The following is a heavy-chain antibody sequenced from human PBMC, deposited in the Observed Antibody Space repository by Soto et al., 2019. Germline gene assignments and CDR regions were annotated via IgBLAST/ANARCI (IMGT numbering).Heavy chain of an antibody. CDR2: IYYSGST. D-gene: IGHD5-18*01. CDR1: GGSISSYY. CDR3: ARALGTAMVTGAFDI. J-gene: IGHJ3*02. V-gene: IGHV4-59*01. Sequence: PSETLSLTCTVSGGSISSYYWSWIRQPPGKGLEWIGYIYYSGSTNYNPSLKSRVTISVDTSKNQFSLKLSSVTAADTAVYYCARALGTAMVTGAFDIWGQGTMVTVSS.